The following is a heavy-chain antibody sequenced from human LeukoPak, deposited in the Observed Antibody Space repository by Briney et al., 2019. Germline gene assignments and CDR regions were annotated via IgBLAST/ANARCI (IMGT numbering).Heavy chain of an antibody. J-gene: IGHJ5*02. Sequence: PSQTLSLTCTVSGHPINSDSYYWTSIRQPAGKGLEWIGRIYTTGSPSYNPSLKSRVTMSIDTSKNQFSLKLSSVSAADTAVYYCARDRGITTARGVPSWFDPWGQGTLVTVSS. CDR3: ARDRGITTARGVPSWFDP. V-gene: IGHV4-61*02. CDR2: IYTTGSP. D-gene: IGHD3-10*01. CDR1: GHPINSDSYY.